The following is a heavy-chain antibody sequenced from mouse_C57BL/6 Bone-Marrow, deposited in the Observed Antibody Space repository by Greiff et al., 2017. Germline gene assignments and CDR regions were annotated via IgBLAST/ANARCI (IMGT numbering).Heavy chain of an antibody. D-gene: IGHD1-1*01. CDR1: GFTFSSYA. J-gene: IGHJ2*01. V-gene: IGHV5-9-1*02. Sequence: EVQGVESGEGLVKPGGSLKLSCAASGFTFSSYAMSWVRQTPEKRLEWVAYISSGGDYIYYADPVKGRFTISRDNARNTLYLQMSSLKSEDTAMYYCTRVYYYGSSYYFDYWGQGTTLTVSS. CDR3: TRVYYYGSSYYFDY. CDR2: ISSGGDYI.